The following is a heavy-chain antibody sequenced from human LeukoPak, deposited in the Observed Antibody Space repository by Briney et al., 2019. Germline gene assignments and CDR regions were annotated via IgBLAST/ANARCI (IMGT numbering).Heavy chain of an antibody. Sequence: SETLSLTCTVSGGSISSFYWSCIRQPPGKGLEWIGYIYYSGSTNYNPSLTSRVTISVDTSKNQFSLKLTSVTAADTAVYYCARGVNSGYFDYCGQGTLVTVSS. CDR1: GGSISSFY. CDR2: IYYSGST. D-gene: IGHD1-26*01. J-gene: IGHJ4*02. CDR3: ARGVNSGYFDY. V-gene: IGHV4-59*01.